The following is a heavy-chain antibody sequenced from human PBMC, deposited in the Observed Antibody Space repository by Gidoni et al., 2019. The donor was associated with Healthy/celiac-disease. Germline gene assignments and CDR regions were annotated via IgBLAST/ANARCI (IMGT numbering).Heavy chain of an antibody. V-gene: IGHV3-30-3*01. CDR2: ISYDGSKK. Sequence: QVQLVESGGGVVQPGRSLRLSCAASVFTFSSYAMHWVRQAPGKGLDWVAVISYDGSKKYHADSVKGRFTSSRDNSKNTLYLQMNSLRAEDTAVYYCARNLEVSGVFYYYGMDVWGQGTTVTVSS. J-gene: IGHJ6*02. D-gene: IGHD3-10*01. CDR3: ARNLEVSGVFYYYGMDV. CDR1: VFTFSSYA.